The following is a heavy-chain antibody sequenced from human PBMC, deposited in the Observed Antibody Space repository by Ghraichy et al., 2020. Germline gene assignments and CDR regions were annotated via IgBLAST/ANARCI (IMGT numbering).Heavy chain of an antibody. CDR3: ARGGLRFLEWFYYYYGMDV. V-gene: IGHV3-7*01. Sequence: AGSLRLSCAASGFTFSSYWMSWVRQAPGKGLEWVANIKQDGSEKYVDSVKGRFTISRDNAKNSLYLQMNSLRAEDTAVYYCARGGLRFLEWFYYYYGMDVWGQGTTVTVSS. CDR2: IKQDGSEK. D-gene: IGHD3-3*01. J-gene: IGHJ6*02. CDR1: GFTFSSYW.